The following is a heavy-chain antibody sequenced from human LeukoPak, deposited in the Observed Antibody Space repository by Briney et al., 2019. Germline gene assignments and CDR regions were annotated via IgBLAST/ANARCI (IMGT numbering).Heavy chain of an antibody. CDR3: ARGPNNNDYGDYVDFDY. CDR1: GFSFNDYY. CDR2: ISSGGSTT. J-gene: IGHJ4*02. D-gene: IGHD4-17*01. Sequence: GGSLRLSCAASGFSFNDYYISWIRQAPGKGLEWVSYISSGGSTTYYADSVKGRFTISRDNAQKSVYLQMNSLRAEDTAVFYCARGPNNNDYGDYVDFDYWGQGTLVSVSS. V-gene: IGHV3-11*04.